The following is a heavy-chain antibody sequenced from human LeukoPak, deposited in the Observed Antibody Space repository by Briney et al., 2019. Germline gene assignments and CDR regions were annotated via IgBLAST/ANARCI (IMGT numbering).Heavy chain of an antibody. Sequence: WASVTVSFTASGYTFTSYAMHWVRQAPGQRLEWMGWINAGNSNTKYSQKFQGRVTITRDTSASTAYMELSSLRSEDTAVYYCARSLAATHLLLGVYWGQGTLVTVSS. CDR2: INAGNSNT. D-gene: IGHD2-15*01. J-gene: IGHJ4*02. CDR3: ARSLAATHLLLGVY. CDR1: GYTFTSYA. V-gene: IGHV1-3*01.